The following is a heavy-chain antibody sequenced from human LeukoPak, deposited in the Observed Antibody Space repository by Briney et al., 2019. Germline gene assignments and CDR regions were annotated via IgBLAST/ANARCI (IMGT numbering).Heavy chain of an antibody. D-gene: IGHD6-19*01. CDR1: GFTFSSYS. CDR2: ISRSSSYI. Sequence: NPGGSLRLSCAASGFTFSSYSMNWLRQAPEKGLEWVSSISRSSSYIYYADSVKGRFTISRDNAKNSLYLQMNRLRAEETAVYYCGRAAAGAGYYFDYWGQGTLVTVSS. J-gene: IGHJ4*02. V-gene: IGHV3-21*01. CDR3: GRAAAGAGYYFDY.